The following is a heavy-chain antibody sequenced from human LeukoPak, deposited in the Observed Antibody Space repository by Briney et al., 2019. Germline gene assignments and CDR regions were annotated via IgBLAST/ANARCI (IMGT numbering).Heavy chain of an antibody. CDR2: TYYRSKWFY. J-gene: IGHJ4*02. Sequence: SQTLSLTCAISGDSVSSNSGVWNWIRQSPSRGLEWLGRTYYRSKWFYDYAESVKGRIIVNPDTSKNQFSLHLNSMTPDDTAVYYCARDASGQSYFDYWGRGSLVTVSS. CDR3: ARDASGQSYFDY. V-gene: IGHV6-1*01. D-gene: IGHD3-10*01. CDR1: GDSVSSNSGV.